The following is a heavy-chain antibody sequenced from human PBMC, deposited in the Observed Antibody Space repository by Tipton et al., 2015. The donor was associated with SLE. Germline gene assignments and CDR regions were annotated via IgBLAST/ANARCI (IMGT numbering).Heavy chain of an antibody. Sequence: GSLRLSCAASGFTFSSYWMSWVRQAPGKGLEWVANIKQDGSEKYYVDSVKGRFTISRDNAKNSLYLQMNSLRAEDTAVYYCARESYDWWWGYYGMDVWGQGTTVTVSS. D-gene: IGHD5-12*01. CDR1: GFTFSSYW. J-gene: IGHJ6*02. V-gene: IGHV3-7*05. CDR3: ARESYDWWWGYYGMDV. CDR2: IKQDGSEK.